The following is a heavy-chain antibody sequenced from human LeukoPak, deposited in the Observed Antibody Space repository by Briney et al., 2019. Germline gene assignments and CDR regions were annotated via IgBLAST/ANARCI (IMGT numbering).Heavy chain of an antibody. Sequence: ASVKVSCKASGYTFTGYYMHWGRQAPGQGLEWRGWINPNSGGTNYAQKFQGRVPMTRERSISTAYMELSRLRSDDTAVYYCAREWGGVVLAYWGQGTLVTVSS. CDR1: GYTFTGYY. CDR2: INPNSGGT. CDR3: AREWGGVVLAY. J-gene: IGHJ4*02. D-gene: IGHD3-16*01. V-gene: IGHV1-2*02.